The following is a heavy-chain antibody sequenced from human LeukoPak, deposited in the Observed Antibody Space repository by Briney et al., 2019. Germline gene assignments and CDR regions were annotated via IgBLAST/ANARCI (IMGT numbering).Heavy chain of an antibody. D-gene: IGHD6-13*01. CDR2: INPNSGGT. Sequence: ASVKVSCKASGYTFTDYYMHWVRQAPGQGFEWMGWINPNSGGTDYSQKFQGRLTMTRDTSISTAYMELSRLRSDDTAVYYCAGGGDSSSWGNNDGFDIWGQGTMVTVSS. J-gene: IGHJ3*02. CDR1: GYTFTDYY. CDR3: AGGGDSSSWGNNDGFDI. V-gene: IGHV1-2*02.